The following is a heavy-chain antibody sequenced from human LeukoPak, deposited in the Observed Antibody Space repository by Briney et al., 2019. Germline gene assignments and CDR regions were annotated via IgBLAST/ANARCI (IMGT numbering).Heavy chain of an antibody. Sequence: KSGGSLRLSCAASGFTFSSYSMNWVRQAPGKGLEWVSSISSSSSYIYYADSVKGRFTISRDNAKNSLYLQMNSLRAEDTAVYYCARVHHCSGGSCHWGSFDYWGQGTLVTVSS. CDR1: GFTFSSYS. J-gene: IGHJ4*02. V-gene: IGHV3-21*01. CDR3: ARVHHCSGGSCHWGSFDY. CDR2: ISSSSSYI. D-gene: IGHD2-15*01.